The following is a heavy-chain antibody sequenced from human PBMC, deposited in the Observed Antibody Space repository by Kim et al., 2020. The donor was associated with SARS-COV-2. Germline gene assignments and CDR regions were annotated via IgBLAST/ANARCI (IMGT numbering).Heavy chain of an antibody. V-gene: IGHV1-2*02. Sequence: ASVKVSCKASGYTFTGYYMHWVRQAPGQGLEWMGWINPNSGGTNYAQKFQGRVTMTRDTSISTAYMELSRLRSDDTAVYYCAVTRFRRFLEWLPTFDYWGQGTLVTVSS. CDR3: AVTRFRRFLEWLPTFDY. D-gene: IGHD3-3*01. CDR1: GYTFTGYY. CDR2: INPNSGGT. J-gene: IGHJ4*02.